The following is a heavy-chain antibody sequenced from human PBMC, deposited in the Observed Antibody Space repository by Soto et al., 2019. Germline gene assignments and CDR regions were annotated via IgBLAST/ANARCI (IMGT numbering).Heavy chain of an antibody. Sequence: QVQLVQSGAEVKKPGSSVKVSCKASGGTFSSYAISWVRQAPGQGLEWMGGIIPIFGTANYAQKFQGRVTITADESTSTAYMELSSLRSEDTAVYYCAREGLAYYYDSSGYWGYFDYWGQGTLVTVSS. CDR1: GGTFSSYA. D-gene: IGHD3-22*01. J-gene: IGHJ4*02. V-gene: IGHV1-69*01. CDR3: AREGLAYYYDSSGYWGYFDY. CDR2: IIPIFGTA.